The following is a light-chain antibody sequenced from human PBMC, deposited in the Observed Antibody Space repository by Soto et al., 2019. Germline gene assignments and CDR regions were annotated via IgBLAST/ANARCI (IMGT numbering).Light chain of an antibody. CDR2: GDN. CDR1: SSNIGSNI. J-gene: IGLJ7*01. V-gene: IGLV1-44*01. Sequence: QSVLTQPPSASGTPGQRVTISCSGSSSNIGSNIVNWYQQLPGTAPKLLIYGDNQRPSGVPDRFSGSKSGTSASLAIRGLKSEDEAAYYCAAWDDSLNGAVFGGGTQLTVL. CDR3: AAWDDSLNGAV.